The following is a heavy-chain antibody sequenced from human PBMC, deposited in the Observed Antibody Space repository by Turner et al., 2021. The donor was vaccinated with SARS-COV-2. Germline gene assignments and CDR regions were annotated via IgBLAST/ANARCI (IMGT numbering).Heavy chain of an antibody. D-gene: IGHD2-15*01. CDR3: AKGAAPYYYHYYGMDV. Sequence: QVHLVESGGGGVEPGRSLRLSCVASGFTFSRYGMHWVRQAPGKGLEWVAVISYDGSNKYYADSVKGRFIISRDKSKNTLYLQMNSLRAEDTAVYYCAKGAAPYYYHYYGMDVWGQGTTVTVSS. CDR2: ISYDGSNK. CDR1: GFTFSRYG. V-gene: IGHV3-30*18. J-gene: IGHJ6*02.